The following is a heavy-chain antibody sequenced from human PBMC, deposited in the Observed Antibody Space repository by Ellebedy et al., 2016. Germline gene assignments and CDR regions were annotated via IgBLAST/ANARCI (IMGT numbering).Heavy chain of an antibody. CDR2: ISFDGSNT. V-gene: IGHV3-30*04. CDR1: GFSFSVYS. D-gene: IGHD3-3*01. J-gene: IGHJ4*02. CDR3: AKGLETEYDFRFDF. Sequence: GESLKISXAASGFSFSVYSLYWVRQAPGKGLEWVATISFDGSNTYYADSVKGRFIISRDNAKNTLYLQMNSLRGEDTAVYYCAKGLETEYDFRFDFWGQGTLVTVSS.